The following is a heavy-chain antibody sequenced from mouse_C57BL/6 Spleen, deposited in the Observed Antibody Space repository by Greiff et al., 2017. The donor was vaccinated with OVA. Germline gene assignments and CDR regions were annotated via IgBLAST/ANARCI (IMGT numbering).Heavy chain of an antibody. Sequence: EVMLVESGGGLVKPGGSLKLSCAASGFTFSDYGMHWVRQAPEKGLEWVAYISSGSSTIYYADTVKGRFTISRDNAKNTLFLQMTSLRSEDTAMYYCARGDYPWFAYWGQGTLVTVSA. V-gene: IGHV5-17*01. CDR3: ARGDYPWFAY. J-gene: IGHJ3*01. CDR2: ISSGSSTI. D-gene: IGHD2-4*01. CDR1: GFTFSDYG.